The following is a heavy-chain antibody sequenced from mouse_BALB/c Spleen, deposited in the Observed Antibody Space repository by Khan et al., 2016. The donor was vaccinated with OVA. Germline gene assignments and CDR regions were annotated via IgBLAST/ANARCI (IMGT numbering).Heavy chain of an antibody. CDR3: ARISSYWYSDV. CDR1: GYTFTNYG. V-gene: IGHV9-1*02. CDR2: INTYTGEP. J-gene: IGHJ1*01. Sequence: QIQLVQSGPELKKPGETVKISCKASGYTFTNYGMNWVKQAPGKGLKWMGWINTYTGEPTYADDFKGRFVFSLETSASTAYLQISNLKNEDMTTYFCARISSYWYSDVWGAGPTGTVSS. D-gene: IGHD6-2*01.